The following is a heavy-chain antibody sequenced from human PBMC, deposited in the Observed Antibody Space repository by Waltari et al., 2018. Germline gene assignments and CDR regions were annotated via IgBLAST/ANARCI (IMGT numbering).Heavy chain of an antibody. V-gene: IGHV1-24*01. CDR2: FDPEDGET. J-gene: IGHJ4*02. D-gene: IGHD6-13*01. Sequence: CKVSGYTLTELSMHWVRQAPGKGLEWMGGFDPEDGETIYAQKFQGRVTMTEDTSTDTAYMELSSLRSEDTAVYYCATEQLGKSVFDYWGQGTLVTVSS. CDR3: ATEQLGKSVFDY. CDR1: GYTLTELS.